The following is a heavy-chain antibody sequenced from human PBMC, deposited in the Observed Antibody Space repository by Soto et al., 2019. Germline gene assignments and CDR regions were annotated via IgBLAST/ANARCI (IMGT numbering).Heavy chain of an antibody. V-gene: IGHV1-46*03. CDR2: INPSGGST. D-gene: IGHD2-21*01. Sequence: QVQLVQSGAEVKKPGASVKASCKASGYTFTSYYMHWVRQAPGQGLEWLGIINPSGGSTSYAQKFQGRVTMTRDTSTSTVYMELSSLRSEDTAVYYCARALPAYGGGVTRALIDYWGQGTLVTVSS. J-gene: IGHJ4*02. CDR3: ARALPAYGGGVTRALIDY. CDR1: GYTFTSYY.